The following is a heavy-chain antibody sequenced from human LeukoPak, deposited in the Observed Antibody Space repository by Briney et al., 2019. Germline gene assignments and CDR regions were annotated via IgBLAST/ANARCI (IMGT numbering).Heavy chain of an antibody. J-gene: IGHJ3*02. CDR2: IYPDDSDT. D-gene: IGHD4-17*01. Sequence: GESLKISCKGSGYSFSRHWIGWVRQMPGKGLEWMGIIYPDDSDTVYSPSFQGQVTISADKSITTAHLQWSSLKASDTAMYYCASLPPDYGDYVGAFDIWGQGTMVTVSP. CDR3: ASLPPDYGDYVGAFDI. V-gene: IGHV5-51*01. CDR1: GYSFSRHW.